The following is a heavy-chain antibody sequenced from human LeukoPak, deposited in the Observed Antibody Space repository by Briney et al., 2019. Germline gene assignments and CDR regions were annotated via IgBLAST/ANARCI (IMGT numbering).Heavy chain of an antibody. CDR2: IKQEEREK. V-gene: IGHV3-7*01. CDR1: RFTFGSSG. D-gene: IGHD3-10*01. CDR3: ARDKPVTMVRGVILTNYYYYMDV. Sequence: QAGGSLRLSGAASRFTFGSSGLSWVGQAPGKGLDWVPKIKQEEREKYYVDSVKGRFTISRDNAKNSLYLQMNSLRAEDTAVYYCARDKPVTMVRGVILTNYYYYMDVWGKGTTVTVSS. J-gene: IGHJ6*03.